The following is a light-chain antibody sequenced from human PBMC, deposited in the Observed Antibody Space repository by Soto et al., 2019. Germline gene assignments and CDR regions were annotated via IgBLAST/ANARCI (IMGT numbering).Light chain of an antibody. J-gene: IGKJ1*01. CDR2: AAS. V-gene: IGKV1-39*01. Sequence: DIQMTQSPSSLSASVGDRVTITCRASQSIASYLTWYQQKPGKAPKILIYAASNLQSGVPSRFSGSGSGTDFTLTIRSLQPEDFATYYCQQSYTSPWTFVQGTKVEIK. CDR3: QQSYTSPWT. CDR1: QSIASY.